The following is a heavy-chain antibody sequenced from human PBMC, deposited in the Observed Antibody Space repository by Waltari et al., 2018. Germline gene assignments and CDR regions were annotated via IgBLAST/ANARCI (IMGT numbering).Heavy chain of an antibody. J-gene: IGHJ5*02. D-gene: IGHD2-15*01. Sequence: QVQLQESGPGLVKPSETLSLTCTVSGGSISSYYWTWLRQPPGKGLEWIGYIYYSGSTNYNPSLKSRVTISVDTSKNQFSLKLSSVTAADTAVYYCARGGCSGGSCYEPLNWFDPWGQGTLVTVSS. V-gene: IGHV4-59*01. CDR1: GGSISSYY. CDR3: ARGGCSGGSCYEPLNWFDP. CDR2: IYYSGST.